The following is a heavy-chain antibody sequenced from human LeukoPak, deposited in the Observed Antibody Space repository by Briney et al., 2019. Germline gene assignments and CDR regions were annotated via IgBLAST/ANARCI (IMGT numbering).Heavy chain of an antibody. CDR3: ARRISRYNGMDV. J-gene: IGHJ6*02. Sequence: GGSLRLSCAASGLTFNFYTMTWVRQAPGKGLKWVSSISSSSDYIYYADSMKGRLTISRDNAKNSLYLQMNSLRAEDTAVYYCARRISRYNGMDVWGLGTTVTVSS. CDR2: ISSSSDYI. D-gene: IGHD3-16*02. V-gene: IGHV3-21*01. CDR1: GLTFNFYT.